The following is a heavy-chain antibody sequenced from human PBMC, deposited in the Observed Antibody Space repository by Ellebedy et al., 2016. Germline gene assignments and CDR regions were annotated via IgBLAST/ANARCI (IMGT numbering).Heavy chain of an antibody. V-gene: IGHV4-39*01. CDR1: GGSISSSNYY. J-gene: IGHJ3*02. D-gene: IGHD5-18*01. Sequence: SETLSLTCTVSGGSISSSNYYWGWIRQPPGKGLEWIGSIYYSGITYYNPSLKSRVTISVDTSKNQFSLKLRSVTAADTAVYFCASMTDTPMDAFDIWGQGTMVTVSS. CDR2: IYYSGIT. CDR3: ASMTDTPMDAFDI.